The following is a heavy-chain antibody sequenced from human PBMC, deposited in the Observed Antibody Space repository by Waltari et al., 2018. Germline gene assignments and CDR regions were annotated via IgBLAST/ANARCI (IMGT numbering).Heavy chain of an antibody. CDR1: GFTFSSYG. Sequence: QVQLVESGGGVVQPGGSLRLSCAASGFTFSSYGMHWVRQAPGKGLEWVAFIRDDGSNKYYADPVKGRFTISRDNSKNTLYLQMNSLRAEDTAVYYCAKDPLSMVQGVIDYWGQGTLVTVSS. CDR2: IRDDGSNK. J-gene: IGHJ4*02. V-gene: IGHV3-30*02. D-gene: IGHD3-10*01. CDR3: AKDPLSMVQGVIDY.